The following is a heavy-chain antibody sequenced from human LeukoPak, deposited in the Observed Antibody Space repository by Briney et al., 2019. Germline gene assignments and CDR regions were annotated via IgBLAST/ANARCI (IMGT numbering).Heavy chain of an antibody. D-gene: IGHD1-26*01. V-gene: IGHV3-15*07. J-gene: IGHJ4*02. CDR2: IKNKADRGEI. CDR1: GFSFSDTY. Sequence: GVSLRLSCAASGFSFSDTYINWVRQIPGTGLEWVGLIKNKADRGEIEYAAPVKDRFTISRDDSKNTVYLQMSSLKTEDTAVYYCTTESSGSLPYWGQGTLVTVSS. CDR3: TTESSGSLPY.